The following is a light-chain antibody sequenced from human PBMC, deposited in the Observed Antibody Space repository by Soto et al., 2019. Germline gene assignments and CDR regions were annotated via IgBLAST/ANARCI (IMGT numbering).Light chain of an antibody. J-gene: IGKJ4*01. Sequence: EIVLTQSPATLSSFPGDRVTLSCRASQYINTRLAWYQHRPGQAPRLLIYQTSIRAAGIPARFSGSGSGTEFTLTISSLQSEDFAVYYCQQYGDWPLTFGGGTKVDIK. V-gene: IGKV3D-15*01. CDR3: QQYGDWPLT. CDR2: QTS. CDR1: QYINTR.